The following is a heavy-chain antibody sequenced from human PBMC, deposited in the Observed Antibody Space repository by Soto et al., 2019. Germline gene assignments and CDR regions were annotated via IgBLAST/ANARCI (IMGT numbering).Heavy chain of an antibody. J-gene: IGHJ6*02. V-gene: IGHV3-30*18. CDR2: ISYDGSNK. CDR3: AKSSSRGTGYYYGMDV. Sequence: GGSLRLSCAASGFTFSSYGMHWVRQAPGKGLEWVAVISYDGSNKYYADSVKGRFTISRDNSKNTLYLQMNSLRAEDTAVYYCAKSSSRGTGYYYGMDVWGQGTTVTVSS. CDR1: GFTFSSYG. D-gene: IGHD6-13*01.